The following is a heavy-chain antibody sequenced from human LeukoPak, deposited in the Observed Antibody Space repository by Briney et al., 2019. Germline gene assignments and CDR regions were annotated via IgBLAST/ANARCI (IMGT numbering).Heavy chain of an antibody. CDR1: GYSFTSYW. J-gene: IGHJ4*02. V-gene: IGHV5-51*01. Sequence: HGEPLKIPCKVSGYSFTSYWIGWVRQMPGKGLEWMGIMYPGDSDTRYSPSFQGQVTISADTSTSTAYLQWNSLKASDTAMYYCATTGGLAFVDHWGQGTLVTVSS. CDR3: ATTGGLAFVDH. D-gene: IGHD3-3*02. CDR2: MYPGDSDT.